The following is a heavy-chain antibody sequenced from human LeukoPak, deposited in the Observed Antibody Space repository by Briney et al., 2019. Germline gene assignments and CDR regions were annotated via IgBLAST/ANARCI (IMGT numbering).Heavy chain of an antibody. J-gene: IGHJ4*02. CDR1: GYTFTSYD. CDR3: ARDHYGDYAFDY. Sequence: VASVKVSCKASGYTFTSYDINWVRQATGQGLEWMGWMNPNSGNTGYAQKFQGRVTMTRNTSISTAYMELSSLRSEDTAVYYCARDHYGDYAFDYWGQGTLVTVSS. CDR2: MNPNSGNT. D-gene: IGHD4-17*01. V-gene: IGHV1-8*01.